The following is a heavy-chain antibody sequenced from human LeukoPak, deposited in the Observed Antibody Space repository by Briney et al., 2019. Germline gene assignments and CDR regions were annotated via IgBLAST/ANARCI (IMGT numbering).Heavy chain of an antibody. D-gene: IGHD5-12*01. J-gene: IGHJ4*02. CDR2: MNPNSGNT. V-gene: IGHV1-8*01. CDR3: ARDVSVATYYFDY. CDR1: GYTFTSYD. Sequence: ASVKVSCKASGYTFTSYDINWVRQATGQGLEWMGWMNPNSGNTGYAQKFQGRVTMTRNTSISTAYMDLSSLRSEDVAVYYCARDVSVATYYFDYWGQGTLVTVSS.